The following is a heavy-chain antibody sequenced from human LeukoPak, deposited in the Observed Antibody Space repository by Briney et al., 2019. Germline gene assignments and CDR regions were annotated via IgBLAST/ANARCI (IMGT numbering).Heavy chain of an antibody. CDR3: ARIDGDSAWLGAEYFQH. CDR2: IKQDGSEK. CDR1: GFTFSSYW. V-gene: IGHV3-7*01. J-gene: IGHJ1*01. Sequence: GGSLRLSCAASGFTFSSYWMSWVRQAPGKGLEWVANIKQDGSEKYYVDSVKGRFTISRDSAKNSLYLQMNSLRAEDTAVYYCARIDGDSAWLGAEYFQHWGQGTLVTVSS. D-gene: IGHD4-17*01.